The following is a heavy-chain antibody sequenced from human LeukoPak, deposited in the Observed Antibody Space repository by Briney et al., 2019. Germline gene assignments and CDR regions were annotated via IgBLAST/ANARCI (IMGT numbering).Heavy chain of an antibody. V-gene: IGHV3-23*01. D-gene: IGHD2-2*01. CDR3: AKDPGHCSSTSCYRGHYYYYGMDV. CDR1: GFTFSSYA. CDR2: ISGSGGST. Sequence: GGSLRLSCAASGFTFSSYAMSRVRQAPGKGLEWVSAISGSGGSTYYADSVKGRFTISRDNSKNTLYLQMNSLRAEDTAVYYSAKDPGHCSSTSCYRGHYYYYGMDVWGQGTTVNVSS. J-gene: IGHJ6*02.